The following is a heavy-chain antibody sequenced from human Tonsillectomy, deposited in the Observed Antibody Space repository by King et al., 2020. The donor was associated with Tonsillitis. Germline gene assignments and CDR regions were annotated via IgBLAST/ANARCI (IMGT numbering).Heavy chain of an antibody. CDR3: ARLDYYYYYMDV. V-gene: IGHV4-59*08. J-gene: IGHJ6*03. CDR1: GGSISSLY. CDR2: IYYSGST. Sequence: VQLQESGPGLVKPSETLSLTCTVSGGSISSLYWSWIRQLPGKGLEWIGYIYYSGSTTYNPSLKSRVTMSVDTSKNQFSLTMSSVTAADSAVYYCARLDYYYYYMDVWGKGTTVTVSS.